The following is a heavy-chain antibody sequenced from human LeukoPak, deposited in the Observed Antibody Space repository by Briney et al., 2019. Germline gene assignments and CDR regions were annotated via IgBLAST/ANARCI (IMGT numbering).Heavy chain of an antibody. CDR1: GFTFSSYA. Sequence: HPGRSLRLSCAASGFTFSSYAMHWVRQAPGKGLEWVAVISYDGSNKYYADSVKGRFTISRDNSKNTLYLQMNSLRAEDTAVYYCARDVDGVVIDAAGYWGQGTLVTVSS. CDR2: ISYDGSNK. V-gene: IGHV3-30*04. CDR3: ARDVDGVVIDAAGY. D-gene: IGHD3-3*01. J-gene: IGHJ4*02.